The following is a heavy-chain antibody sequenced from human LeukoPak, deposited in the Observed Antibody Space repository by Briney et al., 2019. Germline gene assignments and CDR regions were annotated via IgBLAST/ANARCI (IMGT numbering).Heavy chain of an antibody. D-gene: IGHD6-19*01. Sequence: PGGSLRLSRAASGFTFNNYAMSWVRQAPGRGLEWVSGISGPGGGTYYAGSVQGRFTVSRDYSKNTLYLQMNSLTAEDTAVYYCTKDRTQWLVPPYFDYWGQGTLVTVSS. V-gene: IGHV3-23*01. CDR3: TKDRTQWLVPPYFDY. CDR1: GFTFNNYA. J-gene: IGHJ4*02. CDR2: ISGPGGGT.